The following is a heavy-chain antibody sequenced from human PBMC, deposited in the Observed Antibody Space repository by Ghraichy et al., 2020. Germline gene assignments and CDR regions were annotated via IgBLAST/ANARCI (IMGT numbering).Heavy chain of an antibody. CDR2: ISSSSSSI. CDR1: GFTFSSYS. J-gene: IGHJ4*02. Sequence: GESLNISCAASGFTFSSYSMNWVRQAPGKGLEWVSYISSSSSSIYYLDSVKGRFSISRDNAKNSLYLQMNSLRDEDTAVYYCVRGGMAAMDMGRYWGQGTLVIVSS. CDR3: VRGGMAAMDMGRY. D-gene: IGHD5-18*01. V-gene: IGHV3-48*02.